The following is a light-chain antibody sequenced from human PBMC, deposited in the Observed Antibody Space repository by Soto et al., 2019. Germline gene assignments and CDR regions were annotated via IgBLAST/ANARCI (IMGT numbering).Light chain of an antibody. V-gene: IGKV3-20*01. J-gene: IGKJ4*01. CDR2: GAS. CDR3: QQYDSSLLT. Sequence: EIVLTQSPGTLSLSPGERATLSCRASQSVSSSYLAWYQQKPGQAPRLLIYGASNRATGIPARFSGSGSGTDFTLTIGRLEAEDFAVYYCQQYDSSLLTFGGGTKVEIK. CDR1: QSVSSSY.